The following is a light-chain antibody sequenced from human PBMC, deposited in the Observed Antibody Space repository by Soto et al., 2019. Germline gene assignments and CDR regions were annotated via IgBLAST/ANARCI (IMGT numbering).Light chain of an antibody. J-gene: IGKJ1*01. V-gene: IGKV1-5*01. CDR2: DAS. Sequence: DIQMTQSPSTLSASVGDRVTITCRASQSISSWLAWYQQKPGKAPKLLIYDASSLESGVPSRFSGSGSGTEFTLTISSLQPDDFATYYCQQSNSYPVTFGQGTKVEIK. CDR1: QSISSW. CDR3: QQSNSYPVT.